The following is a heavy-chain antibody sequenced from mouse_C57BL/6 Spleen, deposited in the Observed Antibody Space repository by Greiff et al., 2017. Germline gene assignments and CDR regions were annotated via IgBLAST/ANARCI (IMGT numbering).Heavy chain of an antibody. V-gene: IGHV10-3*01. CDR3: VRDGDYEAWFAY. CDR2: IRSKSSNYAT. CDR1: GFTFNTYA. D-gene: IGHD2-4*01. J-gene: IGHJ3*01. Sequence: EVQGVESGGGSVQPKGSLKLSCAASGFTFNTYAMHWVRQAPGKGLEWVARIRSKSSNYATYYADSVKDRFTISRDDSQSMLYLQMNNLKTEDTAMYYCVRDGDYEAWFAYWGQGTLVTVSA.